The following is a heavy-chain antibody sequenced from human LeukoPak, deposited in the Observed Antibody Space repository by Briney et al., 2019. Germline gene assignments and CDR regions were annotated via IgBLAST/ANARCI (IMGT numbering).Heavy chain of an antibody. Sequence: GGSLRLSCAASGFTFSSYAMHWVRQAPGKGLEYVSAISSNGGSTYYPNSVKGRFTISRDNYKNTLYLQMDSLRAEDTAVYYCAKDAGTTGSFGLYWGQGTLVTVSS. J-gene: IGHJ4*02. CDR3: AKDAGTTGSFGLY. CDR1: GFTFSSYA. D-gene: IGHD1-1*01. CDR2: ISSNGGST. V-gene: IGHV3-64*01.